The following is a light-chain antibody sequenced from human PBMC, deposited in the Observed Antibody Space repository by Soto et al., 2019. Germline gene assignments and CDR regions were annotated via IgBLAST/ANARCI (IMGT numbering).Light chain of an antibody. J-gene: IGKJ2*02. Sequence: EIVLTQSPGTLSLSPGERATLSCRASQSVTSNYLAWYQQKPGQAPRLLIFGASGRSTGVPDRFSGSGSGTDFTLTINRLEPEDFAVYYCQQYSSSSTFGQGTRLEIK. CDR3: QQYSSSST. CDR2: GAS. V-gene: IGKV3-20*01. CDR1: QSVTSNY.